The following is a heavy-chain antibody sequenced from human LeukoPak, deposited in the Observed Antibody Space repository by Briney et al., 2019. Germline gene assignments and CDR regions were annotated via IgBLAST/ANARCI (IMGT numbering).Heavy chain of an antibody. D-gene: IGHD6-19*01. Sequence: PSETLSLTCTVSGGSISSSSYYWGWIRQPPGKGLEWIGSIYYSGSTYYNPSLKSRVTISVDTSKNQFSLKLSSVTAADTAVYYCARPMVGQWLVYDYWGQGTLVTVSS. V-gene: IGHV4-39*01. CDR1: GGSISSSSYY. CDR2: IYYSGST. CDR3: ARPMVGQWLVYDY. J-gene: IGHJ4*02.